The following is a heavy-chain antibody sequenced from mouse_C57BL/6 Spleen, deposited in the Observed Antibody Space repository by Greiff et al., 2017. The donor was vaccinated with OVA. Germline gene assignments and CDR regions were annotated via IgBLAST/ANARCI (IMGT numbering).Heavy chain of an antibody. Sequence: EVKLKQSGPELVKPGASVKISCKASGYSFTGYYMNWVKQSPEKSLEWIGELNPSTGGTTYNQKFKAKATLTVDKSSSTAYMQLKSLTSEDSAVYYCARTYDGYYLYAMDYWGQGTSVTVSS. CDR1: GYSFTGYY. V-gene: IGHV1-42*01. D-gene: IGHD2-3*01. CDR2: LNPSTGGT. CDR3: ARTYDGYYLYAMDY. J-gene: IGHJ4*01.